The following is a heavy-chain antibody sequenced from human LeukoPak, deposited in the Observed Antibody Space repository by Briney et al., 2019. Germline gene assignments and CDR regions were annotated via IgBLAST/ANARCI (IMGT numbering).Heavy chain of an antibody. D-gene: IGHD6-19*01. Sequence: SEILSLTCTVSSGSISGYYWGWIRQPPGGTLEYIGHIYYTGKPDYNPSLKRRVTMSVDTSKNQFSLRLSSVTAADTAVYYCARCDCSSGTCFHLDYWGQGTLVTVSS. J-gene: IGHJ4*01. CDR2: IYYTGKP. CDR3: ARCDCSSGTCFHLDY. V-gene: IGHV4-59*01. CDR1: SGSISGYY.